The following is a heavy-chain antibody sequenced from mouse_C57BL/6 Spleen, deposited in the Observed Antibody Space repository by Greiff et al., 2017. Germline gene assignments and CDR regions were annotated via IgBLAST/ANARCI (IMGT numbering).Heavy chain of an antibody. CDR1: GYTFTSYD. CDR3: ARLDYGSRGYFDV. Sequence: VQLQQSGPELVKPGASVTLSCKASGYTFTSYDINWVKQRPGKGLEWIGWFYTRDGSTKYNEKFKGKATLTVYTSSRTSYMGLHSLTSEDSAVYFCARLDYGSRGYFDVGGTGTPVTVSS. D-gene: IGHD1-1*01. CDR2: FYTRDGST. J-gene: IGHJ1*03. V-gene: IGHV1-85*01.